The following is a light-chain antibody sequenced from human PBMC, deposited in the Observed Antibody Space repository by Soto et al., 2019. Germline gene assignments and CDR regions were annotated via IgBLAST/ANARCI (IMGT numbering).Light chain of an antibody. CDR2: DAS. J-gene: IGKJ5*01. CDR1: QDISNH. V-gene: IGKV1-33*01. CDR3: QQFDDLPAIT. Sequence: DIQMTQSPPSLSASVGDRVTITCQARQDISNHLHWYQQKSGKAPKLLISDASNLETGVPSRFGGSGYGTDFTFTISSLQPEDIATYYCQQFDDLPAITFGQGTRLEIK.